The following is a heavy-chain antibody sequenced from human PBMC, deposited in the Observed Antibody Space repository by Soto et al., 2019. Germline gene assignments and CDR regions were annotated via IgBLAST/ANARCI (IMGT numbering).Heavy chain of an antibody. Sequence: SETLSLTCNVSGDSISNYYWSWIRQPPGKGLEWIGNMYHSGDTEYNPALKSRVTIFVDTSKNQFSLRLSSVTAADTAVYYCARQSITTLLEGGYFDPWGRGTLVTVS. V-gene: IGHV4-59*08. CDR3: ARQSITTLLEGGYFDP. CDR1: GDSISNYY. D-gene: IGHD2-15*01. CDR2: MYHSGDT. J-gene: IGHJ2*01.